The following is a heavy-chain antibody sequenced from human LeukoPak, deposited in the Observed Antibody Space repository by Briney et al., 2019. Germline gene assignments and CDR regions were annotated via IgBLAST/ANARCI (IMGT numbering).Heavy chain of an antibody. CDR3: ARGPRVFENYYYGLDV. J-gene: IGHJ6*02. Sequence: TSETLSLTCTVSGDSISPFYWSWIRQPAGKGLEWIGRIYSSGSTNYNPSLESRVTMSVDPSKNQFSLNLYSVTAADTAVYYCARGPRVFENYYYGLDVWGQGTTVTVSS. CDR1: GDSISPFY. V-gene: IGHV4-4*07. D-gene: IGHD2/OR15-2a*01. CDR2: IYSSGST.